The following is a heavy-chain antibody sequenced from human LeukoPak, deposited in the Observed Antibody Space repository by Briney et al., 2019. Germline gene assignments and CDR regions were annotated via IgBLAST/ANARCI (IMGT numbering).Heavy chain of an antibody. D-gene: IGHD3-16*01. V-gene: IGHV3-23*01. CDR2: IARSGGYT. CDR1: GFTFTNYA. J-gene: IGHJ4*02. CDR3: AKLPAAGGDYVYMDS. Sequence: GGSLRLSCAASGFTFTNYAMTWVRQAPGKGLEWVSAIARSGGYTYYADSVRGRFTISRDNSKNTLYLQMSSLRAEDTAVYYCAKLPAAGGDYVYMDSWGQGTLITVSS.